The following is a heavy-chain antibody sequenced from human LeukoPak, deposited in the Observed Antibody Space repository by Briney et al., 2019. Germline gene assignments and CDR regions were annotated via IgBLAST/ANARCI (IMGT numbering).Heavy chain of an antibody. D-gene: IGHD6-13*01. Sequence: ASVKVSCKASGYTFTSHGTSWVRQAPGQGLEWMGWISAYNGNTNYAQNLQGRVTMTTDTSTSTAYMELRSLRSDDTAVYYCARDEWQQLALFEYWGQGALVTVSS. J-gene: IGHJ4*02. V-gene: IGHV1-18*01. CDR3: ARDEWQQLALFEY. CDR1: GYTFTSHG. CDR2: ISAYNGNT.